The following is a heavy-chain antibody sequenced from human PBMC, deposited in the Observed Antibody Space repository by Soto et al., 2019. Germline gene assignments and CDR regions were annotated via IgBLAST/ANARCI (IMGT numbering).Heavy chain of an antibody. D-gene: IGHD1-1*01. V-gene: IGHV3-11*06. CDR2: SSNSGSFT. CDR3: VRSGDNYKLLDY. J-gene: IGHJ4*02. Sequence: PGGSLRLSCAASGFTFSDHYMSWIRQAPGKGLEWIGYSSNSGSFTRYADSVKGRFSISRDNAKNSLYLQINSLRGDDTAIYYCVRSGDNYKLLDYWGQGTPVTVS. CDR1: GFTFSDHY.